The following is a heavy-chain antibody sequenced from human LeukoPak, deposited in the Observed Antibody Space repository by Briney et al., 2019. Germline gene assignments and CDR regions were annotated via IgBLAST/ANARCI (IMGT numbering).Heavy chain of an antibody. J-gene: IGHJ4*02. D-gene: IGHD2-15*01. CDR1: GYTFTSNY. Sequence: ASVKVSCKAFGYTFTSNYMHWVRQAPGQGPEWMGVISPSGGSTTYAQKFQGRVTLTRDTSISTAYMELSRLRSDDTAVYYCARVLYCSGGSCYSAFGYWGQGTLVTVSS. V-gene: IGHV1-46*01. CDR3: ARVLYCSGGSCYSAFGY. CDR2: ISPSGGST.